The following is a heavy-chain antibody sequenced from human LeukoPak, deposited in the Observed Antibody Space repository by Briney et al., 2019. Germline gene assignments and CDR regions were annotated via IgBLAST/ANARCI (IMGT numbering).Heavy chain of an antibody. CDR2: IYYSGST. CDR3: AREDTGGYSYGRKGYFYL. CDR1: GGSISSGGYY. J-gene: IGHJ2*01. V-gene: IGHV4-31*03. D-gene: IGHD5-18*01. Sequence: SETLSLTCTVSGGSISSGGYYWSWIRQHPGKGLEWIGYIYYSGSTYYNPSLKSRVTISVDTSKNQFSLKLSSVTAADTAVYYCAREDTGGYSYGRKGYFYLWGRGTLVTVSS.